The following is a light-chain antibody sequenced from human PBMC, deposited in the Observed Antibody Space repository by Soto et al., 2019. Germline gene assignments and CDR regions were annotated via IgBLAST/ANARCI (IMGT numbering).Light chain of an antibody. V-gene: IGKV1-9*01. CDR3: QHYNSYSEA. CDR1: QGISSS. CDR2: AAS. J-gene: IGKJ1*01. Sequence: IQLTQSPSSLSASVGDRVTITCRASQGISSSLAWYHQKPGKAPKLLISAASTLQSGVPSRFSGSGSGTDFTLTISSLQPDDFATYYCQHYNSYSEAFGQGTKVELK.